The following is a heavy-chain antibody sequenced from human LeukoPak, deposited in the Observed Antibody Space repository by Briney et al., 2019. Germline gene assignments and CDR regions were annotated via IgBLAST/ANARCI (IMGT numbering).Heavy chain of an antibody. CDR1: GFTFSSYA. V-gene: IGHV3-23*01. Sequence: PGRSLRLSCAASGFTFSSYAMSWVRQAPGKGLEWVSAISGSGGSTYYADSVKGRFTISRDNSKNTLYLQMNSLRAEDTAVYYCAKESLSYGDLNPWSSDWGQGTLVTVSS. CDR3: AKESLSYGDLNPWSSD. CDR2: ISGSGGST. D-gene: IGHD4-17*01. J-gene: IGHJ4*02.